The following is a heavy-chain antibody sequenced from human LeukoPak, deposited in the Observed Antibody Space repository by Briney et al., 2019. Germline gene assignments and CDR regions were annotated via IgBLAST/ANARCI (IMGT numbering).Heavy chain of an antibody. D-gene: IGHD3-9*01. CDR3: AKGSAYFDWSIYH. J-gene: IGHJ4*02. Sequence: GGSLRLSCAASGFTFSSYAMHWVRQAPGKGLEWVAVISYDGSNKYYADSVKGRFTISRDNSKNTLYLQMNSLRAEDTAVYYCAKGSAYFDWSIYHWGRGTLVTVSS. CDR2: ISYDGSNK. CDR1: GFTFSSYA. V-gene: IGHV3-30-3*01.